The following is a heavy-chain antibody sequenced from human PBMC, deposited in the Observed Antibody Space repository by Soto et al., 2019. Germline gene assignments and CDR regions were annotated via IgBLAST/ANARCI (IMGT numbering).Heavy chain of an antibody. CDR2: INHSRST. Sequence: QVQLQQWGAGLLKSSETLSLTCAVYGGSLSDYYWSWIRQPPGKGLEWIGEINHSRSTNYNPSLKSGVTTSVDTSKNQFSLKVSSVTAADTAVYYCARTPRAVAGTAGMDVWGQGTTVTVSS. J-gene: IGHJ6*02. CDR3: ARTPRAVAGTAGMDV. CDR1: GGSLSDYY. D-gene: IGHD6-19*01. V-gene: IGHV4-34*01.